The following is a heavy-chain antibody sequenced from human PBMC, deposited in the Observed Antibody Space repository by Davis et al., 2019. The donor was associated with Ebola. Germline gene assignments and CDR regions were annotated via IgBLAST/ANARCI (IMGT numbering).Heavy chain of an antibody. D-gene: IGHD1-26*01. V-gene: IGHV3-30*04. CDR2: ISNDGSEM. CDR3: ARDHLEGSLDY. Sequence: PGGSLRLSCAASGFTLSTYAMHWVRQAPDKGLEWVAVISNDGSEMYYADSVKGRFTISRDNTKNTLYLQLNSLTSEDTAVYYCARDHLEGSLDYWGQGTLVIVSS. J-gene: IGHJ4*02. CDR1: GFTLSTYA.